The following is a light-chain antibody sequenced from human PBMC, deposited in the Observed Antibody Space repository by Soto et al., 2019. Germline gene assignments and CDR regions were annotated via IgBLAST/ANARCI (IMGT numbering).Light chain of an antibody. V-gene: IGKV3-20*01. CDR1: QSVSSSY. J-gene: IGKJ3*01. CDR3: XXXXHSPPFT. Sequence: EIVLTQSPGTLSLSPGERATLSCRASQSVSSSYLAWYQQKPGQAPRLLIYGASSRATAIPDRFSASGSGTDLTLTISRLEPXXXXXXXXXXXXHSPPFTDGPGTKVDIK. CDR2: GAS.